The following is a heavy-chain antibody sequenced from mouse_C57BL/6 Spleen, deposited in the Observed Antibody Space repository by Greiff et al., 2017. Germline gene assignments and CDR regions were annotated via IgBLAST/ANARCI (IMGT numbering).Heavy chain of an antibody. D-gene: IGHD1-1*01. CDR1: GYTFTNYW. J-gene: IGHJ4*01. CDR3: ALTVVATDYAMDY. Sequence: VKLQQSGAELVRPGTSVQMSCKASGYTFTNYWIGWAKQRPGHGLAWIGDIYPGGGYTNYNEKFKGKATLTADKSSSTAYMQVSSLTSEDSAIYYCALTVVATDYAMDYWGQGTSVTVSS. CDR2: IYPGGGYT. V-gene: IGHV1-63*01.